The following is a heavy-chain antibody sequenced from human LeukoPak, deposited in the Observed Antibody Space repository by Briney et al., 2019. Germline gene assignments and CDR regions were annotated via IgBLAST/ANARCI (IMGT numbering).Heavy chain of an antibody. Sequence: ASVKVSCKASGYTFSSYGISWVRQAPGQGLEWMGWISAYNGNTNYAQKFQGRVTITADESTSTAYMELSSLRSEDTAVYYCARDVTSTVRGVNWFDPWGQGTLVTVSS. D-gene: IGHD3-10*01. J-gene: IGHJ5*02. V-gene: IGHV1-18*01. CDR1: GYTFSSYG. CDR3: ARDVTSTVRGVNWFDP. CDR2: ISAYNGNT.